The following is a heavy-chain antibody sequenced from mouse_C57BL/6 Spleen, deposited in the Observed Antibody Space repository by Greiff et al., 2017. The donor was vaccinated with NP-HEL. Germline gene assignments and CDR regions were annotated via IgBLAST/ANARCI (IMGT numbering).Heavy chain of an antibody. D-gene: IGHD2-2*01. CDR2: IYPRSGNT. CDR3: ARLYGYDGDYFDW. Sequence: QVQLQQSGAELARPGASVKLSCKASGYTFTSYGISWVKQRTGQGLEWIGEIYPRSGNTYYNEKFKGKATLTADKSSSTAYMELRSLTSEDSAVYFCARLYGYDGDYFDWWGQGTTLTVSS. V-gene: IGHV1-81*01. CDR1: GYTFTSYG. J-gene: IGHJ2*01.